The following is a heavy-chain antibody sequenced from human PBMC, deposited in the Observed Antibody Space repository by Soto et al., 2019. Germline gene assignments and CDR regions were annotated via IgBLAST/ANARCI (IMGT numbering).Heavy chain of an antibody. J-gene: IGHJ3*02. V-gene: IGHV3-23*01. CDR3: AKDPREGFDI. D-gene: IGHD6-6*01. CDR2: ISGSGGST. Sequence: GESLKISCAASGFTFSSYAMSWVRQAPGKGLEWVSAISGSGGSTYYADSVKGRFTISRDNSKNTLYLQMNSLRAEDTAVYYCAKDPREGFDIWGQGTMVTVSS. CDR1: GFTFSSYA.